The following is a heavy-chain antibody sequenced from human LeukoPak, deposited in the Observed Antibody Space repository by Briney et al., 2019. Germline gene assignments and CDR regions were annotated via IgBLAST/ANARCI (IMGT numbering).Heavy chain of an antibody. V-gene: IGHV3-74*01. CDR3: ATKGDCGGDCYPEALDY. CDR1: GFTFSSFW. J-gene: IGHJ4*02. CDR2: INTDGSST. Sequence: GGSLRLSCAASGFTFSSFWMHWVRQAPGKGLVWVSRINTDGSSTDYADSVKGRFTISRDNAKNTLYLQMNSLRAEDTAVYYCATKGDCGGDCYPEALDYWGQGTLVTVSS. D-gene: IGHD2-21*02.